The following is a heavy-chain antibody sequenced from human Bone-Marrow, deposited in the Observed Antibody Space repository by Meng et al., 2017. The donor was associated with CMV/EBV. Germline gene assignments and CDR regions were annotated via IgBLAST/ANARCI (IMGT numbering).Heavy chain of an antibody. CDR3: ARDQSTGYRKTSNWLDS. J-gene: IGHJ5*01. D-gene: IGHD6-13*01. Sequence: GGSRRPSWAASGFTSSDYYMSWIRQVPGKGLEWVAYISRSGTTINYSDSVKGRFTISRDNNKNSLYLQMNNMRGDDAAAYYCARDQSTGYRKTSNWLDSWGQGTLVTVSS. V-gene: IGHV3-11*01. CDR2: ISRSGTTI. CDR1: GFTSSDYY.